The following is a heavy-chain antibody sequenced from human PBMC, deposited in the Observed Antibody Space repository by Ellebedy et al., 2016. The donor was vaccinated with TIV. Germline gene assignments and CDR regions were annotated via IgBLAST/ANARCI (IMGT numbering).Heavy chain of an antibody. D-gene: IGHD6-13*01. CDR2: ISYDGSNK. CDR3: ARGGNRDGESYSSSWLYFDY. Sequence: GGSLRLSXAASGFTFSSYAMHWVRQAPGKGLEWVAVISYDGSNKYYADSVKGRFTISRDNSKNTLYLQMNSLRAEDTAVYYCARGGNRDGESYSSSWLYFDYWGQGTLVTVSS. CDR1: GFTFSSYA. V-gene: IGHV3-30-3*01. J-gene: IGHJ4*02.